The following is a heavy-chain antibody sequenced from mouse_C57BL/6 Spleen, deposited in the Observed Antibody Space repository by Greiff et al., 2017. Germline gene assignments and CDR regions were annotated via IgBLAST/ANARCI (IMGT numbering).Heavy chain of an antibody. CDR2: IDPENGDT. V-gene: IGHV14-4*01. J-gene: IGHJ2*01. CDR3: TTDFPSYGNFDY. CDR1: GFNIKDDY. Sequence: EVQLQQSGAELVRPGASVKLSCTASGFNIKDDYMHWVKQRPEQGLEWIGWIDPENGDTEYASKFQGKATITADTSSNTAYLQLSSLTSEDTAVYYCTTDFPSYGNFDYWGQGTTLTVSS. D-gene: IGHD2-10*01.